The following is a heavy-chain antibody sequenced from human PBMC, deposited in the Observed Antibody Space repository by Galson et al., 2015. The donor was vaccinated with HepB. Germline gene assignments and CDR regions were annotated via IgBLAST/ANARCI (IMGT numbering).Heavy chain of an antibody. Sequence: SLRLSCAASGFTFSSYSMNWVRQTPGKGLEWVSYISSSSSTIYYADSVKGRFTISRDNAKNSLYLQMNSLRDEDTAVYYCARVVAAAGIHWYFDLWGRGTLVTVSS. V-gene: IGHV3-48*02. CDR1: GFTFSSYS. D-gene: IGHD6-13*01. J-gene: IGHJ2*01. CDR3: ARVVAAAGIHWYFDL. CDR2: ISSSSSTI.